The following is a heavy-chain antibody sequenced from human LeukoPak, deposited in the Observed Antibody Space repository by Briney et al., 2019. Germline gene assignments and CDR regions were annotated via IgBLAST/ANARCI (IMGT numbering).Heavy chain of an antibody. CDR1: GFTFSNAW. J-gene: IGHJ4*02. V-gene: IGHV3-23*01. CDR2: ISGSSGNT. CDR3: ANWGAGTKGLY. Sequence: GGSLRLSCVASGFTFSNAWMNWVRQAPGKGLEWVSSISGSSGNTYYADSVKGRYSISRDNSKNTVLLQINRLRAEDTAIYYCANWGAGTKGLYWGQGTLVTVSS. D-gene: IGHD1-1*01.